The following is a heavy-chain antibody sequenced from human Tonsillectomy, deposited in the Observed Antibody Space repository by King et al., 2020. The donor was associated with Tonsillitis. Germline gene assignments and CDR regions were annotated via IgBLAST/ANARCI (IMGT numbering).Heavy chain of an antibody. CDR3: ACLQGTSMRRGSGVDV. CDR2: IRYDGSNK. Sequence: EQLVQSGGGVVQPGGSLRLSCAAPGITFSIHGMHWVRQAPGKGLEWVAFIRYDGSNKYYGDSVKGRCTISRDNSKNTLYLQMNSLRAEDTAVYYCACLQGTSMRRGSGVDVWGHGTTVTVSS. V-gene: IGHV3-30*02. J-gene: IGHJ6*02. D-gene: IGHD3-10*01. CDR1: GITFSIHG.